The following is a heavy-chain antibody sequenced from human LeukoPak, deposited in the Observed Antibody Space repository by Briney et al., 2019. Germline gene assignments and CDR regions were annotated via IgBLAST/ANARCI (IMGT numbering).Heavy chain of an antibody. CDR3: ARGAVAGTPPVDY. V-gene: IGHV3-48*03. CDR1: RFTFSSHE. Sequence: PGGSLRLSCAASRFTFSSHEMNWVRQAPGKGLEWLSYISGSGDTMYYADSVRGRFTISRDNAKNSLYLQMNSLRTEDSALYFCARGAVAGTPPVDYWGPGTLVTVSS. D-gene: IGHD6-19*01. J-gene: IGHJ4*02. CDR2: ISGSGDTM.